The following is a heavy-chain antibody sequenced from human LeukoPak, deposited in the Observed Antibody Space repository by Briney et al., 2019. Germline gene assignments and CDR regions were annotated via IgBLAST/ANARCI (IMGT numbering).Heavy chain of an antibody. CDR3: ARDLSAGADY. J-gene: IGHJ4*02. CDR1: GDSVSSNSAA. V-gene: IGHV6-1*01. D-gene: IGHD6-13*01. Sequence: PSHPLSLTCAISGDSVSSNSAACNWFRQSQSKGLEWLGRTYYRSKWTFEYAVSVRGRISFNADTSKNEFSMHLTSVTPEDTALYYCARDLSAGADYWGQGILVTVSS. CDR2: TYYRSKWTF.